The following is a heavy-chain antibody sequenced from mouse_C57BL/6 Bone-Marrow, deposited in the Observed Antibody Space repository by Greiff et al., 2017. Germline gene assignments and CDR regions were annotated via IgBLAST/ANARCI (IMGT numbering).Heavy chain of an antibody. V-gene: IGHV1-85*01. Sequence: VQLQQSGPELVKPGASVELSCKASGYTFTSYDINWVKQRPGQGLEWIGWIYPRDGSTKYNEKFKGKATLTVDTSSSTAYMELHSLTSEDSAVYFCASTVVATPYAMDYWGQGTSVTVSS. CDR1: GYTFTSYD. CDR2: IYPRDGST. D-gene: IGHD1-1*01. J-gene: IGHJ4*01. CDR3: ASTVVATPYAMDY.